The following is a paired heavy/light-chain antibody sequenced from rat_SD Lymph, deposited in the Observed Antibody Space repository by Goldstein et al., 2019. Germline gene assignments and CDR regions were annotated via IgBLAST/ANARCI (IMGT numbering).Light chain of an antibody. Sequence: DIAITQSPSSVAVSVGETVTLSCKSSQSLLYSENNKDYLGWYQQKPGQTPKPLIYWATNRHTGVPDRFTGSGSGTDFTLIISSVQAEDLADYYCEQYFVYPYTFGAGTKLELK. CDR1: QSLLYSENNKDY. J-gene: IGKJ2-3*01. CDR3: EQYFVYPYT. CDR2: WAT. V-gene: IGKV8S7*01.
Heavy chain of an antibody. J-gene: IGHJ2*01. CDR1: GDTITAYY. Sequence: EVQLQQSGAELVRPGTSVKLSCKVSGDTITAYYMHFVKQRPGQGLEWIGRIDPEDDSTKYAEKFKNKATLTADTSSNTAYLKLSSLTSEDTATYFCTTSTGSFDYWGQGVMVTVSS. D-gene: IGHD5-1*01. CDR3: TTSTGSFDY. V-gene: IGHV1-6*01. CDR2: IDPEDDST.